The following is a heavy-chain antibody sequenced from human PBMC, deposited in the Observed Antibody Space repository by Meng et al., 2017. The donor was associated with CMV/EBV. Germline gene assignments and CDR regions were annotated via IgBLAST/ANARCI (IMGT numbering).Heavy chain of an antibody. CDR1: GGSISSYY. V-gene: IGHV4-59*01. D-gene: IGHD2-2*01. CDR2: IYYSGST. J-gene: IGHJ4*02. Sequence: SETLSLTCTVSGGSISSYYWSWIRQPPGKGLEWIGYIYYSGSTNYNPSLKSRVTISVDTSKNQFSLKLSSATAADTAVYYCARAVVVPAAIDYWGQGTLVTVSS. CDR3: ARAVVVPAAIDY.